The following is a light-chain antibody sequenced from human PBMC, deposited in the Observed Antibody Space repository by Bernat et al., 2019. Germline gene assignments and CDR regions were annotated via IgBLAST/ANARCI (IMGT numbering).Light chain of an antibody. J-gene: IGLJ1*01. CDR3: SAWDDSLTSHV. V-gene: IGLV3-1*01. CDR1: RLGNKY. CDR2: QDN. Sequence: SYDLTQPPSVSVSPGQTASITCTGDRLGNKYTCWYQQKPGQTPVLVIYQDNKRPSGVPDRFSGSKSGTSASLAISGLQSEDEADYYCSAWDDSLTSHVFGTGTKVTVL.